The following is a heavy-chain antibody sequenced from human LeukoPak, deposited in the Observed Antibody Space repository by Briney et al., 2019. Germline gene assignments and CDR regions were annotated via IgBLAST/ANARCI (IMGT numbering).Heavy chain of an antibody. V-gene: IGHV3-48*04. CDR2: ISSSSSTI. J-gene: IGHJ5*02. Sequence: PGGSLRLSCAASGFTFSTYSIDWVRQAPGKGLEWISYISSSSSTIDFADPVKGRFTISRDNARNSVYLQMNSLRAEDTAVYYCARVHTSSYAADLWGQGTLVTVSS. D-gene: IGHD3-22*01. CDR1: GFTFSTYS. CDR3: ARVHTSSYAADL.